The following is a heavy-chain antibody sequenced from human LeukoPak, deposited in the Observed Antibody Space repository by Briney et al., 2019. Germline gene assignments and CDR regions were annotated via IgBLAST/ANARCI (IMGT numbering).Heavy chain of an antibody. V-gene: IGHV3-21*01. Sequence: GGSLRLSCAASGFTFSSYSMNWVRQAPGKGLEWVSSISSSSSYIYYAGSVKGRFTISRDNAKNSLFLQMNSLRAEDTAVYYCARGAEGIAASDSKFDYWGQGTLVTVSS. CDR1: GFTFSSYS. J-gene: IGHJ4*02. CDR3: ARGAEGIAASDSKFDY. D-gene: IGHD6-13*01. CDR2: ISSSSSYI.